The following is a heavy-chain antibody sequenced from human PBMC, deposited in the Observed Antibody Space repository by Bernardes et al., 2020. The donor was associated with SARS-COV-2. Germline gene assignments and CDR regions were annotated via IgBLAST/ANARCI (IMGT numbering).Heavy chain of an antibody. Sequence: SVKVSCRLSGYTGTDYYIHWVRQAPGQGLEWMGWINPNSGCTKFVQNFQGRVTVTRDTSINTAYIELGSLRSDDPAVYYCARGQGAYYDSSGYVDWYFDPWGRGTLVTVSA. CDR1: GYTGTDYY. CDR3: ARGQGAYYDSSGYVDWYFDP. D-gene: IGHD3-22*01. CDR2: INPNSGCT. V-gene: IGHV1-2*02. J-gene: IGHJ2*01.